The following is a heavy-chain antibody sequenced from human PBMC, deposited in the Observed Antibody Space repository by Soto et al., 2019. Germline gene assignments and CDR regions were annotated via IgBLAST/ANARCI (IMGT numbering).Heavy chain of an antibody. CDR2: TSGSGGST. D-gene: IGHD6-13*01. Sequence: EVQLLESGGDLVQPGGSLRLSCAASGFTFSNYAMSWVRQAPGKGLEWVSATSGSGGSTYYADSVKGRFTISRDNSKNTLYLQMNSLRAEDTAVYYCAKGASSWYNYFDYWGQGTLVTVSS. J-gene: IGHJ4*02. CDR3: AKGASSWYNYFDY. V-gene: IGHV3-23*01. CDR1: GFTFSNYA.